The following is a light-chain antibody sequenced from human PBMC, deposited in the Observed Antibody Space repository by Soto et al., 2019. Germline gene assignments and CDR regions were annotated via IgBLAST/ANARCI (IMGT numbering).Light chain of an antibody. CDR1: QSVSSY. V-gene: IGKV3-11*01. CDR3: QQRSSWPPIT. CDR2: DAS. Sequence: EIVLTQSPATLSLSPGERATLSCRASQSVSSYLGWYQQKPAQAPRLRIYDASNRATGIPARFSGSGSWTDFTLTISSLEPEDFAVDYCQQRSSWPPITFGQGTRLEIK. J-gene: IGKJ5*01.